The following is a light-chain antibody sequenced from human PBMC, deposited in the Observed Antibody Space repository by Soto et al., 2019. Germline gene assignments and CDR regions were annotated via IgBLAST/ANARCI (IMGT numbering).Light chain of an antibody. CDR3: SSYSSNNSLSYV. V-gene: IGLV2-14*03. Sequence: QSVLTQPASVSGAPGQSITISCTGTSNDVGGYKYVSWYQQRPGTAPKLIMFEVNNRPSGVSDRFSGSRSANTASLTISGLQAQDEADYYCSSYSSNNSLSYVFGTGTKLTVL. CDR1: SNDVGGYKY. J-gene: IGLJ1*01. CDR2: EVN.